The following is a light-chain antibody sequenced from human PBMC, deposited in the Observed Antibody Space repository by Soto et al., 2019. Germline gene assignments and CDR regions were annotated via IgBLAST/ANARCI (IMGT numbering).Light chain of an antibody. CDR1: QGISNY. CDR3: QKYDSAPWT. CDR2: AAS. Sequence: DIPMTQSPSSLSASVRDRVTITCRASQGISNYLAWYQQKPGKVPKLLIYAASTLQSGVPSRFSGSGSGTDFTLTISSLQPEDVATYYYQKYDSAPWTFGQGTKVEIK. J-gene: IGKJ1*01. V-gene: IGKV1-27*01.